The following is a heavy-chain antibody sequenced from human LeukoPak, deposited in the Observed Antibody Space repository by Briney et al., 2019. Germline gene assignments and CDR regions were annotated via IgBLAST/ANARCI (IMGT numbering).Heavy chain of an antibody. CDR1: GYTFTGYN. J-gene: IGHJ4*02. D-gene: IGHD7-27*01. CDR3: ARGLGTGDINPNFVY. Sequence: ASVKVSCKASGYTFTGYNMHCVRQAPGQGLEWMGWINPNSGGTNYAQKFQGRVTMTRDTSISTAYMELSRLRSDDTAVYYCARGLGTGDINPNFVYWDQGTLVTVSS. CDR2: INPNSGGT. V-gene: IGHV1-2*02.